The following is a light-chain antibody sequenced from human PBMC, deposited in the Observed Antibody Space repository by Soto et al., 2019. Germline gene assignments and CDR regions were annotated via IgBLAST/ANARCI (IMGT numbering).Light chain of an antibody. V-gene: IGKV1-5*01. CDR2: DGP. Sequence: DIQMTQSPSTLSASVGDRVTITCRASQRISTWLAWYQQKPGRAPKVLIYDGPTLYDGVPSRFSGSRSETEFTLTINSLQADDFATYYCQQYTGYSTFGQGTKVDMK. CDR3: QQYTGYST. J-gene: IGKJ1*01. CDR1: QRISTW.